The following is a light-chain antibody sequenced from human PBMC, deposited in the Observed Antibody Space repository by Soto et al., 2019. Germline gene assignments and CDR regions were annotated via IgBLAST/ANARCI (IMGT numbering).Light chain of an antibody. CDR2: AAS. J-gene: IGKJ1*01. V-gene: IGKV1-39*01. Sequence: GDRVTITCRASQSISSYLIWYRQKPGRAPNLLIYAASKLQSGVPSRFSGSGSGTDFTLTISSLQPGDFAIYYCHQSYSAPWTFGQGTKVEIK. CDR1: QSISSY. CDR3: HQSYSAPWT.